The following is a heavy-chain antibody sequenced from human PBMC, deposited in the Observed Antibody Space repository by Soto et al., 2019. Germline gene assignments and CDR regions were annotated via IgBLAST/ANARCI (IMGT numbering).Heavy chain of an antibody. V-gene: IGHV4-59*08. CDR3: ARGSRDYYDSSGWVDY. CDR2: IYYSGST. Sequence: SETLSLTCTVSGGSISSYYWSWIRQPPGKGLEWIGYIYYSGSTNYNPSLKSRVTISVDTSKNQFSLKLSSVTAADTAVYYCARGSRDYYDSSGWVDYWGQGTLVTV. CDR1: GGSISSYY. J-gene: IGHJ4*02. D-gene: IGHD3-22*01.